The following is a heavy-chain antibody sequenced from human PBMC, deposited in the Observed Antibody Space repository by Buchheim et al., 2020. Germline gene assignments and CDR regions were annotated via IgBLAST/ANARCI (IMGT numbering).Heavy chain of an antibody. V-gene: IGHV4-34*01. CDR2: INHGGSS. CDR3: ARAYSSGSFNWFDP. J-gene: IGHJ5*02. CDR1: GGSFSDYY. D-gene: IGHD3-10*01. Sequence: QVQLQQWGAGLLKPSETLSLTCAVYGGSFSDYYWTWIRQPPGKGLEWIGEINHGGSSNYNPSLKSRVALSVDTSLTQLFLRLNSVIAADTAVYYCARAYSSGSFNWFDPWGQGTL.